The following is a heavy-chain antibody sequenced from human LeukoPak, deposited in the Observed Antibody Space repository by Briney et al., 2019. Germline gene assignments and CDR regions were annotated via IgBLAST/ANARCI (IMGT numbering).Heavy chain of an antibody. CDR3: ARGYDGDY. D-gene: IGHD1-1*01. CDR2: INPKSGGA. J-gene: IGHJ4*02. CDR1: GYTFTDYY. V-gene: IGHV1-2*06. Sequence: ASVKVSCKTSGYTFTDYYIHWVRQAPGQGIEWMGRINPKSGGANFTQKYQGRVTMTRDTSIGTAYMELNRLTSDDTAVFYCARGYDGDYWGQGTLVTVSS.